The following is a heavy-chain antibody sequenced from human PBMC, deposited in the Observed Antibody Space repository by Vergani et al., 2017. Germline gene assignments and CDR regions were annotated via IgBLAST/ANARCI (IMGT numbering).Heavy chain of an antibody. CDR2: IYTSGST. V-gene: IGHV4-4*09. J-gene: IGHJ3*02. CDR1: GGSISSYY. CDR3: ARLYGAEVDAFDI. Sequence: QVQLQESGPGLVKPSETLSLTCTVSGGSISSYYWSWIRQPPGKGLEWIGYIYTSGSTNYNPSLKSRVTISVDTSKNQFSLKLSSVTAADTAVYYCARLYGAEVDAFDIWGQGTMVTVSS. D-gene: IGHD4-17*01.